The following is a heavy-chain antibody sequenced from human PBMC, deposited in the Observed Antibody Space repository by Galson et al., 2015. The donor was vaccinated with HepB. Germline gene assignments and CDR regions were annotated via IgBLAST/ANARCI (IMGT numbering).Heavy chain of an antibody. Sequence: QSGAEVKKPGESLRISCKGSGYSFTSYWISWVRQMPGKGLEWMGRIDPSDSYTNYSPSFQGHVTISADKSISTAYLQWSSLKASDTAMYYCARGYCSGGSCYSFSDFQHWGQGTLVTVSS. D-gene: IGHD2-15*01. J-gene: IGHJ1*01. V-gene: IGHV5-10-1*01. CDR2: IDPSDSYT. CDR1: GYSFTSYW. CDR3: ARGYCSGGSCYSFSDFQH.